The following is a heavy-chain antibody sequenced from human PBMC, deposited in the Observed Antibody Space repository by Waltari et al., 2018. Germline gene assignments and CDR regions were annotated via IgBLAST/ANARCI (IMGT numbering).Heavy chain of an antibody. J-gene: IGHJ4*02. Sequence: QVQLVESGGGVVQPGRSLRLSCAASGFTFSSYAMHWVRQAPGKGLEWVAVISYDGSNKYYADSVKGRFTISRDNSKNTLYLQMNSLRAEDTAVYYCARRGTITMVQGVIPEYWGQGTLVTVSS. CDR2: ISYDGSNK. V-gene: IGHV3-30-3*01. D-gene: IGHD3-10*01. CDR3: ARRGTITMVQGVIPEY. CDR1: GFTFSSYA.